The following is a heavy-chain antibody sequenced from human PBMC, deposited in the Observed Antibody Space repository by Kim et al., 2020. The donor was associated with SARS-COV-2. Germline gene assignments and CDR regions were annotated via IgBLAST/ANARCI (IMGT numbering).Heavy chain of an antibody. CDR1: GGSISSGGYY. CDR3: ARDSRKRTYFDY. Sequence: SETLSLTCTVSGGSISSGGYYWSWIRQHPGKGLEWIGYIYYSGSTYYNPSLKSRVTISVDTSKNQFSLKLSSVTAADTAVYYCARDSRKRTYFDYWGQGTLVTVSS. CDR2: IYYSGST. V-gene: IGHV4-31*03. J-gene: IGHJ4*02.